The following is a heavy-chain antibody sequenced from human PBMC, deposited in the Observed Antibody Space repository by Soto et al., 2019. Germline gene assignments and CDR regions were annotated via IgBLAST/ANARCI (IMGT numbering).Heavy chain of an antibody. CDR3: ARYYGGYSDY. J-gene: IGHJ4*02. D-gene: IGHD3-10*01. CDR2: IYYSEST. CDR1: GGSISSYY. V-gene: IGHV4-59*08. Sequence: SETLSLTCTVSGGSISSYYWSWIRQPPGKGLEWIGYIYYSESTNYNPSLKSRVTISVDTSKNQFSLKLSSVTAADTAVYYCARYYGGYSDYWGQGTLVTV.